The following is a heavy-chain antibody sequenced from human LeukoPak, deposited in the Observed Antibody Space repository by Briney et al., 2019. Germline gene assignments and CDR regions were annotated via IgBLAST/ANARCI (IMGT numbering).Heavy chain of an antibody. CDR3: ARVLSGTTDWFDP. CDR2: ISSSSSYI. D-gene: IGHD1-1*01. J-gene: IGHJ5*02. CDR1: GFTFSSYS. V-gene: IGHV3-21*01. Sequence: PGGSLRLSCAASGFTFSSYSMNWVRQAPGRGLEWVSSISSSSSYIYYADSVKGRFTIPRDNAKNSLYLQMNSLRAEDTAVYYCARVLSGTTDWFDPWGQGTLVTVSS.